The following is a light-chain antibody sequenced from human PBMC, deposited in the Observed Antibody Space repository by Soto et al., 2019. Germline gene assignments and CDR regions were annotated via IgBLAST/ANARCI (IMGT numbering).Light chain of an antibody. J-gene: IGKJ1*01. CDR1: QSISSW. CDR3: QQYENYWT. Sequence: IHMTQSPSTLSATAGYIVTITCRASQSISSWLAWYQHKPGKAPKLLIYDASNLDSGVPSRFSGSGSGTEFSLTISNLQPDDCATYYCQQYENYWTFGQGTKVDI. CDR2: DAS. V-gene: IGKV1-5*01.